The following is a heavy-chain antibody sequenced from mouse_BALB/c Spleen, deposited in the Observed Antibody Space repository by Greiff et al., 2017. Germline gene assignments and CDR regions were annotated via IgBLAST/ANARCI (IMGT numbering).Heavy chain of an antibody. V-gene: IGHV1S29*02. CDR2: IYPYNGGT. J-gene: IGHJ2*01. Sequence: VQLQQSGPELVKPGASVKISCKASGYTFTDYNMHWVKQSHGKSLEWIGYIYPYNGGTGYNQKFKSKATLTVDNSSSTAYMELRSLTSEDSAVYYGAREYYGSSYYFDYWGQGTTLTVSS. D-gene: IGHD1-1*01. CDR1: GYTFTDYN. CDR3: AREYYGSSYYFDY.